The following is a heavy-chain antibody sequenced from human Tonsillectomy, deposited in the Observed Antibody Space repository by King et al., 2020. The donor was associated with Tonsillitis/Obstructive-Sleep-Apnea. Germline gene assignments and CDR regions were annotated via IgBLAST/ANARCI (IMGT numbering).Heavy chain of an antibody. J-gene: IGHJ4*02. CDR1: GYTFTIYG. V-gene: IGHV1-18*01. CDR3: ARECRSQTVVVSAAAYNVVDY. CDR2: ISAYNGNT. D-gene: IGHD2-2*01. Sequence: QLVQSGAEVKKTGASVKVSCKASGYTFTIYGINWVRQAPGQGLEWMGWISAYNGNTNYAQKLQDRVTMTTDTSTSTAYMELRRLRSDDTAVYYCARECRSQTVVVSAAAYNVVDYWGQGTLVTVSS.